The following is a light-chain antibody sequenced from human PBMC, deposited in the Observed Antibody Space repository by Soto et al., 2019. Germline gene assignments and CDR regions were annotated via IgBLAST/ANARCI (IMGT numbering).Light chain of an antibody. CDR1: QRINIY. J-gene: IGKJ5*01. CDR3: QQSFSTPT. Sequence: QLTQSPSSLSTSVGDRVTITCRASQRINIYLNWYRQKPGKAPELLIYSASNLQSGVPSRFSGSGSGTDFTLTISSLQPEDFATYYCQQSFSTPTFGQGTRLDIK. V-gene: IGKV1-39*01. CDR2: SAS.